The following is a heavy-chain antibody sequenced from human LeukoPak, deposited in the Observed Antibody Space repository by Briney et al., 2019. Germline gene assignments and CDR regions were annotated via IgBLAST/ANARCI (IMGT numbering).Heavy chain of an antibody. J-gene: IGHJ4*01. V-gene: IGHV1-18*01. D-gene: IGHD5-24*01. CDR2: ISGYNGNT. Sequence: GASVKVSCKASGYTFTSYGISWVRQAPGQGLEWMGWISGYNGNTNYAQKLQGRVTMTTDTSTSTAYMELRSLRSDDTAVYYCARPQEEDGYNYNWAFDYWGQEPWSPSPQ. CDR1: GYTFTSYG. CDR3: ARPQEEDGYNYNWAFDY.